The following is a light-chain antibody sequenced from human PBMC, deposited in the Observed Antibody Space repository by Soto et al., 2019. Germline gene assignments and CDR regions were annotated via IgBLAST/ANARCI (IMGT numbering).Light chain of an antibody. CDR2: DAS. Sequence: EIVLTQSRGTVSLSPGERATLSCRASQSVSSYLAWYQQKPGQAPRLLIYDASNRATGIPARFSGSGSGTDFTLPISSLEPEDFAVYYCQQRSNWPSITFGQGTRLEIK. J-gene: IGKJ5*01. V-gene: IGKV3-11*01. CDR1: QSVSSY. CDR3: QQRSNWPSIT.